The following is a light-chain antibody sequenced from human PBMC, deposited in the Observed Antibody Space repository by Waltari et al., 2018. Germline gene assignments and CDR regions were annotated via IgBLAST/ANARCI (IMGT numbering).Light chain of an antibody. Sequence: QLVLTQSPSASASLGASVQLTCTLSRAPTNYPIPSPQQQPKKGPRFLLKLNSDGSHTKGDGIPDRFSGSSSGAERFLTISSLQSEDEGDYYCQTWDTDIHVVFGGGTKL. CDR3: QTWDTDIHVV. CDR1: RAPTNYP. V-gene: IGLV4-69*01. CDR2: LNSDGSH. J-gene: IGLJ2*01.